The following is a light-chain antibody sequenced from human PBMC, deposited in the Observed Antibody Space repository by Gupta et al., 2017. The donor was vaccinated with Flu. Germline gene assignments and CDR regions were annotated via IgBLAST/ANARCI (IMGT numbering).Light chain of an antibody. CDR2: DVS. V-gene: IGLV2-14*03. CDR1: GSDVGDYKN. Sequence: SAMTQPASVSGSPGQSMTISCTDTGSDVGDYKNVSWYQQHPGKAPKLMIYDVSYRPSGVSNRFSGSKSGNTASLTISGLQAEDEADYYCSSYTSSNTLQVIFGGGTRLTVL. J-gene: IGLJ2*01. CDR3: SSYTSSNTLQVI.